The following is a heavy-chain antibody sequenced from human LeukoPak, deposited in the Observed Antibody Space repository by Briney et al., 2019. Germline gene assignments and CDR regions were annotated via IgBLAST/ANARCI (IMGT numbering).Heavy chain of an antibody. CDR2: ISSSSRYI. CDR1: GFPFGSYS. Sequence: PGGSLRLSCAASGFPFGSYSMNWVRQAPGKGLEWVSSISSSSRYIYYADSLKGRFTIYRDNDKNSLYLQMNSLRAEDTAVYYCARRDGCTFDYWGQGTLVTVSS. CDR3: ARRDGCTFDY. D-gene: IGHD5-24*01. V-gene: IGHV3-21*01. J-gene: IGHJ4*02.